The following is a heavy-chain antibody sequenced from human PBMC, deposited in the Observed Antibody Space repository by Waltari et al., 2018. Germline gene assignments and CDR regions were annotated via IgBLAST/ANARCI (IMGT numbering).Heavy chain of an antibody. D-gene: IGHD5-18*01. V-gene: IGHV4-34*01. J-gene: IGHJ5*02. Sequence: QVQLQQWGAGLLKPSETLSLTCAVYGGSFSGYYWSWIRQPPGKGLEWSGEINHSGSTTYNPSLKSRVTISVDTSKNQFSLKLSSVTAADTAVYYCARGHAGGTYTAMERYNWFDPWGQGTLVTVSS. CDR3: ARGHAGGTYTAMERYNWFDP. CDR2: INHSGST. CDR1: GGSFSGYY.